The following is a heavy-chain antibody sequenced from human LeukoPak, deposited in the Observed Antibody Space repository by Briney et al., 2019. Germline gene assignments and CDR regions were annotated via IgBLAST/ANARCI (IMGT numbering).Heavy chain of an antibody. CDR3: ARDFYHRDGNNYLDY. D-gene: IGHD5-24*01. V-gene: IGHV3-23*01. CDR2: ISSSGSGGNT. Sequence: PGGSLRLSCAASGFTFSSYAMSWARQAPGKGLEWVSGISSSGSGGNTYYADFVKGRFTISRDSSKNTLFLQMNTLRAEDTAVYYCARDFYHRDGNNYLDYWGQGTLVTVSS. CDR1: GFTFSSYA. J-gene: IGHJ4*02.